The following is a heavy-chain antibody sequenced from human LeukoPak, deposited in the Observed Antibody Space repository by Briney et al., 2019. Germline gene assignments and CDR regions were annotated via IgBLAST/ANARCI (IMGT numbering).Heavy chain of an antibody. J-gene: IGHJ5*02. CDR3: AREVLYCSGGSCYNWFDP. CDR1: GGSISSYY. V-gene: IGHV4-4*07. CDR2: IYTSGST. Sequence: SETLSLTCTVSGGSISSYYWSWIRQPAGKGLEWIGRIYTSGSTNYNPSLKSRVTMSVDTSKNQFSLKRSSVTAADTAVYYCAREVLYCSGGSCYNWFDPWGQGTLVTVSS. D-gene: IGHD2-15*01.